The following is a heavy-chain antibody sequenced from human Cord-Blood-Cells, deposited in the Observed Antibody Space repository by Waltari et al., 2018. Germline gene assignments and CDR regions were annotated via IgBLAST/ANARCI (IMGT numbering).Heavy chain of an antibody. Sequence: QVQLQQWGAGLLKPSETLSLTCAVYGGSFSGYYWSWIRQPPGKGLEWMGEINHSGSTNDNPSLKSRVTISVDTSKNQFSLKLSSVTAADTAVYYCARHKGAAAARPFDYWGQGTLVTVSS. V-gene: IGHV4-34*01. CDR2: INHSGST. D-gene: IGHD6-13*01. J-gene: IGHJ4*02. CDR1: GGSFSGYY. CDR3: ARHKGAAAARPFDY.